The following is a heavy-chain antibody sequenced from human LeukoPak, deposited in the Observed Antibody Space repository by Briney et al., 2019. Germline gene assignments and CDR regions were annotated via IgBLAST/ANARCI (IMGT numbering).Heavy chain of an antibody. CDR3: ARGQKDIVEGDYFDY. CDR1: GGSFSGYY. CDR2: INHSGST. J-gene: IGHJ4*02. D-gene: IGHD2-15*01. V-gene: IGHV4-34*01. Sequence: SETLSLTCAVYGGSFSGYYWSWIRQPPGKGLEWIGEINHSGSTNYNPSLKSRVTISVDTSKNQFPLKLSSVTAADTAVYYCARGQKDIVEGDYFDYWGQGTLVTVSS.